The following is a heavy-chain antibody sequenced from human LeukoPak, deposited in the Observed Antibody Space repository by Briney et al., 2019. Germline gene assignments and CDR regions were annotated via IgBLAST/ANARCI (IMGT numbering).Heavy chain of an antibody. Sequence: PGGSLRLSCAASGNYWMHWVRQAPGKGLVWVSHINSDGSLTSYADSVKGRFTISKDNAKNTVYLQMNSLRAEDTAVYYCVSFYETYWGRGTLITVS. J-gene: IGHJ4*02. D-gene: IGHD2/OR15-2a*01. CDR2: INSDGSLT. V-gene: IGHV3-74*01. CDR3: VSFYETY. CDR1: GNYW.